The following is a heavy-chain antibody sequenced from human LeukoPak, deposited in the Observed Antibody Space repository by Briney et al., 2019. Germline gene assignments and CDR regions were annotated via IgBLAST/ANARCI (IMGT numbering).Heavy chain of an antibody. CDR1: GFTFSSYE. CDR2: ISSSGSTI. Sequence: GSLRLSCAASGFTFSSYEMNWVRQAPGKGLEWVSYISSSGSTIYYADSVKGRFTISRDNAKNSLYLQMNSLRAEDTAVYYCASDGYSHYYFEYWGQGTLVTVSS. J-gene: IGHJ4*02. V-gene: IGHV3-48*03. D-gene: IGHD5-18*01. CDR3: ASDGYSHYYFEY.